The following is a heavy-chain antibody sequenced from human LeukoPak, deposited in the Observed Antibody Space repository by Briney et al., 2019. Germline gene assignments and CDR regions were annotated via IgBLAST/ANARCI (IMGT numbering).Heavy chain of an antibody. CDR1: GGSISSYY. D-gene: IGHD3-22*01. J-gene: IGHJ4*02. Sequence: SETLSLTCTVSGGSISSYYWSWIRQPSGKGLEWIGYIYYSGSTNYNPSLKSRVTISVDTSKNQFSLKLSSVTAADTAVYYCARDRRESGYGVDYWGQGTLITVSS. CDR2: IYYSGST. V-gene: IGHV4-59*01. CDR3: ARDRRESGYGVDY.